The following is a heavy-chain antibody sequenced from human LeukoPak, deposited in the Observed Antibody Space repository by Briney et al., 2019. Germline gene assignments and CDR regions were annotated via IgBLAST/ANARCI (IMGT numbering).Heavy chain of an antibody. CDR2: ISASGGNT. D-gene: IGHD1-1*01. CDR3: ARSLKWNLVDFVY. J-gene: IGHJ4*02. CDR1: GFTFSSYA. Sequence: PGGSLRLYCAASGFTFSSYAMTWVGQGPGKGLEWVSVISASGGNTFYADSVKGRFTISRDDSKNTLYVQMSSLRAEDTAVYYCARSLKWNLVDFVYWREGTLVTVSS. V-gene: IGHV3-23*01.